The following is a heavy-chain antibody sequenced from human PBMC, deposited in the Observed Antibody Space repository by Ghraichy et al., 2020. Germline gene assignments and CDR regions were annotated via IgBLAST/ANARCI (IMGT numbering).Heavy chain of an antibody. Sequence: GESLNISCAASGFTFSNFWMSWVRQTPGKGLEWVANIKQDGSEKYYVDSVKGRFTISRDNARNSLYLQMNSLRPEDTAGFYCARERYGASLFDNWGQGTLVTVSS. CDR1: GFTFSNFW. D-gene: IGHD4-17*01. CDR2: IKQDGSEK. V-gene: IGHV3-7*03. J-gene: IGHJ4*02. CDR3: ARERYGASLFDN.